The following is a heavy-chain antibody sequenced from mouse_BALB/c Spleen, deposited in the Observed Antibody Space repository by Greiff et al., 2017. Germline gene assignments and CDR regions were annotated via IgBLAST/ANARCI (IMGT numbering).Heavy chain of an antibody. CDR2: ISSGSSTI. D-gene: IGHD3-3*01. V-gene: IGHV5-17*02. CDR1: GFTFSSFG. J-gene: IGHJ4*01. CDR3: ARRDHGAMDY. Sequence: DVKLVESGGGLVQPGGSRKLSCAASGFTFSSFGMHWVRQAPEKGLEWVAYISSGSSTIYYADTVKGRFTISRDNPKNTLFLQMTSLRSEDTAMYYCARRDHGAMDYWGQGTSVTVSS.